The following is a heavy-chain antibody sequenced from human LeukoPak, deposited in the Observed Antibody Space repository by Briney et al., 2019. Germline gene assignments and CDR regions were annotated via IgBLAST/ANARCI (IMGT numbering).Heavy chain of an antibody. CDR1: GFTLSSYA. D-gene: IGHD3-10*01. CDR3: AKASAGIRGGYFDY. J-gene: IGHJ4*02. V-gene: IGHV3-23*01. CDR2: INDSGGKT. Sequence: GGSLRLSCAASGFTLSSYAMSWVRQAPGKGLEWVSLINDSGGKTYYADSVKGRFTISRDTFKKTLFLQMGSLRAARTVRHYCAKASAGIRGGYFDYWGQGTLVTVSS.